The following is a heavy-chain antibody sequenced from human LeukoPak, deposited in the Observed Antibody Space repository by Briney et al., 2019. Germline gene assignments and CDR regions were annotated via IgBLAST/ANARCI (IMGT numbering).Heavy chain of an antibody. V-gene: IGHV3-7*01. D-gene: IGHD2-2*01. CDR1: GFTFSSYW. Sequence: GGSLRLSCAASGFTFSSYWMSWVRQAPGKGLEWVANIKQDGSEKYYVDSVKGRFTISRDNAKNSLYLQMNSLRAEDTAVYYCAREGYQQPHYYYYYMDVWGKGTMVTVSS. J-gene: IGHJ6*03. CDR3: AREGYQQPHYYYYYMDV. CDR2: IKQDGSEK.